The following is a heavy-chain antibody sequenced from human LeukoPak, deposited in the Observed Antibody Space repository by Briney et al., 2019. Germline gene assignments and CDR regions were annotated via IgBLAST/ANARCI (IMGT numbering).Heavy chain of an antibody. CDR2: IKHDETEK. V-gene: IGHV3-7*01. CDR3: ARVSDGATLDY. CDR1: GFTFSSYW. J-gene: IGHJ4*02. D-gene: IGHD1-26*01. Sequence: GGSLRLSCAASGFTFSSYWMSWVRQPPGKGLEWVANIKHDETEKYYVDSVKGRFSISRDNAKNSLYLQMNSLRAEDTAVYYCARVSDGATLDYWGQGTLVTVSS.